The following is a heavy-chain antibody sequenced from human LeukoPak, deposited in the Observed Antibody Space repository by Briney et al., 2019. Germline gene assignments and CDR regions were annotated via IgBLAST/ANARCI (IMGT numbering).Heavy chain of an antibody. V-gene: IGHV3-9*01. Sequence: PGGSLRLSCAASGFTFDDYAMHWVRQAPGKGLEWVSSIRWYSGNIGYADSVKGRFSISRDNAKNTLYLQMNSLRTDDTALYFCARDEWRRVFYYGMDVWGQGTTVTVSS. D-gene: IGHD3-3*01. CDR2: IRWYSGNI. CDR1: GFTFDDYA. J-gene: IGHJ6*02. CDR3: ARDEWRRVFYYGMDV.